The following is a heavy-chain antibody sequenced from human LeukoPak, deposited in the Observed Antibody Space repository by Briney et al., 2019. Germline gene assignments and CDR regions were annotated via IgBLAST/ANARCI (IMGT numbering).Heavy chain of an antibody. CDR3: AKDFRTDWFDP. J-gene: IGHJ5*02. CDR2: ISYDGSNK. V-gene: IGHV3-30*04. D-gene: IGHD1/OR15-1a*01. Sequence: GGSLRLSCAASGFTFSSYAMHWVRQAPGKGLEWVAVISYDGSNKYYADSVKGRFTISRDNSKNTLYLQMNGLRAEDTAVYYCAKDFRTDWFDPWGQGTLVTVSS. CDR1: GFTFSSYA.